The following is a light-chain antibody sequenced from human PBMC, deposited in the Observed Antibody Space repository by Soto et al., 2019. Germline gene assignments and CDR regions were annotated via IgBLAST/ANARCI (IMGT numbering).Light chain of an antibody. V-gene: IGKV1-16*01. CDR2: SVS. Sequence: DIQMAQSPSSLSASVGDTVTLTCRASQDIGNSLAWLQQKPGRAPKSLISSVSSLQSGVPSRFSGSRYGADVTLTISNLQHEDVATYYCQQYKTYPLTFGGGTKVEIK. CDR3: QQYKTYPLT. CDR1: QDIGNS. J-gene: IGKJ4*02.